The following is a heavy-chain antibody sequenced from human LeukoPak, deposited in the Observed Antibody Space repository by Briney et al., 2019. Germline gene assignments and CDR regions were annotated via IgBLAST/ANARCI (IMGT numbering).Heavy chain of an antibody. CDR3: ARDYDYGFTTGGALDY. V-gene: IGHV3-21*01. D-gene: IGHD4-17*01. Sequence: GGSLRLSCAASGFTFSDYYMNWVRQAPGKGLEWVSSISSSSSYIYYADSVKGRFTISRDNAKNSLYLQMNSLRAEDTAVYYCARDYDYGFTTGGALDYWGQGTLVTVSS. CDR1: GFTFSDYY. J-gene: IGHJ4*02. CDR2: ISSSSSYI.